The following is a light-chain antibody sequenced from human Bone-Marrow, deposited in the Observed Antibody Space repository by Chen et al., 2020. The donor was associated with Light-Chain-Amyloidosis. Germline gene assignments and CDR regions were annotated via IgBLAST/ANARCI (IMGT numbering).Light chain of an antibody. CDR2: DDS. Sequence: SYVLTPPSSVSVAPGQTATIACGGNIGSTSVHWYQQTPGQAPLLVVYDDSDRPSGIPERLSGSNSGNTATLTISRVEAGDEADYYCQVWDRSSDRPVFGGGTKLTVL. CDR1: IGSTS. J-gene: IGLJ3*02. CDR3: QVWDRSSDRPV. V-gene: IGLV3-21*02.